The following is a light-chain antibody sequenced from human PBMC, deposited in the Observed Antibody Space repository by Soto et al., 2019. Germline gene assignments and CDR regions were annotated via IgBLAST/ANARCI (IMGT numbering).Light chain of an antibody. CDR2: AAS. CDR3: LQDYNYPLT. Sequence: AIQITQSPASLSASVGDRVTITCRASQGIRNDLGSYQQKPGKAPKRLIYAASTFQSGVPSRFSGSGSGTEFTLTISSLQPEDFSTYYCLQDYNYPLTFGGGTKVDIK. J-gene: IGKJ4*01. CDR1: QGIRND. V-gene: IGKV1-6*01.